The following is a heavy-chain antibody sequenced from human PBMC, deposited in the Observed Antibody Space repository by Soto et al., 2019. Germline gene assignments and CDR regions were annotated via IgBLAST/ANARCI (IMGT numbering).Heavy chain of an antibody. J-gene: IGHJ6*02. CDR2: IYYSGST. D-gene: IGHD6-6*01. Sequence: PSETLSLTCTVSGGSVSSGSYYWSWIRQPPGKGLEWIGYIYYSGSTNYNPSLKSRVTISVDTSKNQLSLKLSSVTAADTAVYYCARDVIEYSSSLDYYYYYGMDVWGQGTTVTVSS. V-gene: IGHV4-61*01. CDR1: GGSVSSGSYY. CDR3: ARDVIEYSSSLDYYYYYGMDV.